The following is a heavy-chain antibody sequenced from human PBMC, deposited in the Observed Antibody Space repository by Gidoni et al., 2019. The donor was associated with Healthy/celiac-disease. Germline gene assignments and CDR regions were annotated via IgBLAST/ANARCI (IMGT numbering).Heavy chain of an antibody. CDR1: GGSISSSSYY. V-gene: IGHV4-39*01. Sequence: QLQLQESGPGLGKPSETLSLTCTVSGGSISSSSYYWGWIRQPPGKGLEWIGSIYYSGSTYYNPSLKSRVTISVDTSKNQFSLKLSSVTAADTAVYYCARQGGKIYYYYYGMDVWGQGTTVTVSS. D-gene: IGHD1-26*01. CDR3: ARQGGKIYYYYYGMDV. CDR2: IYYSGST. J-gene: IGHJ6*02.